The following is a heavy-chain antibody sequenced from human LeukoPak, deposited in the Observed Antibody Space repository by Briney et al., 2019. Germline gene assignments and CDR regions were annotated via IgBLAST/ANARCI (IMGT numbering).Heavy chain of an antibody. CDR1: GFTFSSYS. Sequence: GGSLRLSCAASGFTFSSYSMNWVRQAPGKGLEWVSYISSSSSTIYYADSEKGRFTISRDNAKNSLYLQMNSLRAEDTAVYYCARDHNVDTAMVDHFDYWGQGTLVTVSS. J-gene: IGHJ4*02. CDR2: ISSSSSTI. V-gene: IGHV3-48*04. CDR3: ARDHNVDTAMVDHFDY. D-gene: IGHD5-18*01.